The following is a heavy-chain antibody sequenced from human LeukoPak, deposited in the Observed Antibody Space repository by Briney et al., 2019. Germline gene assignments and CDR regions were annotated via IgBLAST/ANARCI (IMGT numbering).Heavy chain of an antibody. J-gene: IGHJ4*02. Sequence: GGSLRLSCAASGFTFSSYSMNWVRQAPGRGLEWVSSISSSSSYIYYADSVKGRFTISRDNAKNSLYLQMNSLRAEDTAVYYCAREWGIAAAGTWPIDYWGQGTLVTVSS. CDR3: AREWGIAAAGTWPIDY. CDR1: GFTFSSYS. CDR2: ISSSSSYI. V-gene: IGHV3-21*01. D-gene: IGHD6-13*01.